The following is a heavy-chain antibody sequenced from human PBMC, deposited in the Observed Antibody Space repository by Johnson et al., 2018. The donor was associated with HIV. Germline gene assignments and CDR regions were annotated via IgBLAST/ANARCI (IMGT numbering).Heavy chain of an antibody. V-gene: IGHV3-30*02. Sequence: QVQLVESGGGVVQPGGSLRLSCAASGFTFSSYGMHWVRQAPGKGLEWVAFIRYDGSEKYYVDSVKGRFTISRDNAKNSLYLQMNSLRAEDTAVYYCARRRYSGWYSERCAFDIWGQGTMVTVSS. CDR1: GFTFSSYG. D-gene: IGHD6-19*01. CDR3: ARRRYSGWYSERCAFDI. CDR2: IRYDGSEK. J-gene: IGHJ3*02.